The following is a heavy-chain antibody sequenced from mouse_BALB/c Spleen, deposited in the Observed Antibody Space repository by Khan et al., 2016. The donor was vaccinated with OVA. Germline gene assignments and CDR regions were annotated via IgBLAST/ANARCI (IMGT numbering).Heavy chain of an antibody. D-gene: IGHD2-2*01. J-gene: IGHJ3*01. V-gene: IGHV1-5*01. CDR3: TRFGYLFAY. CDR2: ISPGNSDT. CDR1: GYTFTSYW. Sequence: VQLQQPGTVLARPGTSVKMSCKASGYTFTSYWMHWVNQRPGKGLEWIGAISPGNSDTSYNQKFKGKAKLTAVTSPSTASMELSSLKNEDSAVYYCTRFGYLFAYWGQGTLVTVSA.